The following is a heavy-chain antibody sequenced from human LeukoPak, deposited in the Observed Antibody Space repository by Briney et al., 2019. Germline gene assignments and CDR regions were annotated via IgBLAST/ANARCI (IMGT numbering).Heavy chain of an antibody. D-gene: IGHD1-26*01. CDR2: INPNSGGT. J-gene: IGHJ5*02. V-gene: IGHV1-2*02. Sequence: ASVKVSCKASGYTFTGYYMHWVRRAPGQGLEWMGWINPNSGGTNYAQKFQGRVTMTRDTSISTAYMELSRLRSDDTAVYYCAREHTGIAGATWFDPWGQGTLVTVSS. CDR1: GYTFTGYY. CDR3: AREHTGIAGATWFDP.